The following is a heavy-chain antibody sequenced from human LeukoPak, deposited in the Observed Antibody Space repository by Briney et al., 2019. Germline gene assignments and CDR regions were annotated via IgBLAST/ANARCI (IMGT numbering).Heavy chain of an antibody. CDR1: GGSLSGHY. CDR3: ARLLDNGISGDPDTFDV. Sequence: SETLSLTCTVSGGSLSGHYWSWIRQPPGKRLEWIGYVSYTGRTKYNPSLQSRVTISIDTSKSQFSLKLTSVTSADTAVYFCARLLDNGISGDPDTFDVWGQGTTVIVSS. V-gene: IGHV4-59*11. J-gene: IGHJ3*01. D-gene: IGHD3-22*01. CDR2: VSYTGRT.